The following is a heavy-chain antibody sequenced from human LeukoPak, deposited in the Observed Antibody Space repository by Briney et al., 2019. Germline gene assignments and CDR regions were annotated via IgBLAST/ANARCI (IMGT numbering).Heavy chain of an antibody. CDR2: ISYDGKNK. D-gene: IGHD3-22*01. J-gene: IGHJ4*02. V-gene: IGHV3-30*04. CDR1: GFSFSSYA. Sequence: PGGSLRLSCAASGFSFSSYAMHWVRQAPGKGLEWVAVISYDGKNKQYAESVKGRFTVSRDNSKNTLYLEMNNLRPEDTAVFYCARVDYFDSNGYYRQMDYWGQGTLVTVSS. CDR3: ARVDYFDSNGYYRQMDY.